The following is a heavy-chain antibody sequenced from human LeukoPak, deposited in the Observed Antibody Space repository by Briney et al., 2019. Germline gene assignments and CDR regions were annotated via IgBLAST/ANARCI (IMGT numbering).Heavy chain of an antibody. CDR3: ARVDMDIAARPFDY. Sequence: PGGSLRLSCAASRLTFGSYSLNWVRQAPGKGLEWVSSITTSSRYIYYADSVKGRFTISRDNAKNSLYLQMNSLRAEDTAVYYCARVDMDIAARPFDYWGQGTLVTVSS. V-gene: IGHV3-21*01. D-gene: IGHD6-6*01. J-gene: IGHJ4*02. CDR1: RLTFGSYS. CDR2: ITTSSRYI.